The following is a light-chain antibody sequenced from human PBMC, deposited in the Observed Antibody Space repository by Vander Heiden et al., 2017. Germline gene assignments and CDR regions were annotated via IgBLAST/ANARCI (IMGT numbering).Light chain of an antibody. CDR3: CSYAGSSTVV. CDR2: EGS. Sequence: QSALTQPASVSGSPGPVITTAWTGTSSDVGSYILDYWYQQHPGKAPKLMIDEGSKLPSGVSNRFSGSKSGNTASLTISGLQAEDEADYYCCSYAGSSTVVFGGGTKLTVL. V-gene: IGLV2-23*01. J-gene: IGLJ2*01. CDR1: SSDVGSYIL.